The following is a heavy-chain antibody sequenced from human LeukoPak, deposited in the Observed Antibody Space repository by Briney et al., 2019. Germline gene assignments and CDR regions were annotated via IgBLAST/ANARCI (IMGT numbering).Heavy chain of an antibody. CDR2: IIPISGTA. CDR3: ARGGTFYRRTLLNYFDY. V-gene: IGHV1-69*05. Sequence: GASVKLSCKASGGTFSSYTISWVRQAPGQGLEWMGGIIPISGTANYAQKFQGRVTFTTDESTSTAYMELTSLRSEDTAVYYCARGGTFYRRTLLNYFDYWGQGSLVTVPS. CDR1: GGTFSSYT. J-gene: IGHJ4*02. D-gene: IGHD1-14*01.